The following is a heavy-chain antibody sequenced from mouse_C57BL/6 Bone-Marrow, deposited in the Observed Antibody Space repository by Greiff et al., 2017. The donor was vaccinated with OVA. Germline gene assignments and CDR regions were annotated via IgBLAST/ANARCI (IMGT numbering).Heavy chain of an antibody. D-gene: IGHD3-2*02. CDR1: GFSFNTYA. J-gene: IGHJ2*01. CDR3: VVDSSGYLDY. CDR2: IRSKSNNYAT. Sequence: EVKLMESGGGLVQPKGSLKLSCAASGFSFNTYAMNWVRQAPGKGLEWVARIRSKSNNYATYYADSVKDRFTISRDDSESMLYLQMNNLKTEDTAIYYCVVDSSGYLDYWGQGTTLTVSS. V-gene: IGHV10-1*01.